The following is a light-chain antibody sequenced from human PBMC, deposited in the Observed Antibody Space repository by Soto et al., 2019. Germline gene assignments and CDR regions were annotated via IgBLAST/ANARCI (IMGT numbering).Light chain of an antibody. V-gene: IGKV1-39*01. CDR2: DAS. Sequence: DIQMTQSPSSLSASVGDRVTITCRASQSISSYLNWYQQKPGKAPKLLIYDASSLQSGVPSRFRGSRSGTDFTLTINSLQPEDFATYYCQQSSSTPRTFGQGPKLEIK. J-gene: IGKJ2*01. CDR1: QSISSY. CDR3: QQSSSTPRT.